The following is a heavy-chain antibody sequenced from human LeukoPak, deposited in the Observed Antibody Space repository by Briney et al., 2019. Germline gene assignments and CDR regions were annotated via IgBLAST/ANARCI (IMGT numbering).Heavy chain of an antibody. CDR1: GFTFDDYA. D-gene: IGHD5-18*01. V-gene: IGHV3-9*01. Sequence: GGSLRLSCAASGFTFDDYAMHWVRQAPGKGLEWVSGISWNSGSIGYADSVKGRFTISRDNAKNTPYLQMDSLSAEDTAVYYCVKVDTWGQGTLVTVSS. CDR2: ISWNSGSI. J-gene: IGHJ4*02. CDR3: VKVDT.